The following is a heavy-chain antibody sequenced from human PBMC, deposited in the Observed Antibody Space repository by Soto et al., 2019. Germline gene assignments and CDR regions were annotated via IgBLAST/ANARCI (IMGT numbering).Heavy chain of an antibody. J-gene: IGHJ4*02. D-gene: IGHD3-9*01. V-gene: IGHV3-23*01. CDR3: ASNPEDDILTSDY. CDR1: GFTFSSYA. CDR2: ISGSGGST. Sequence: PGGSLRLSCAASGFTFSSYAMSWVRQAPGKGLEWVSAISGSGGSTYYADSVKGRFTISRDNSKNTLYLQMNSLRAEDTAVYYCASNPEDDILTSDYWGQGTLVTVSS.